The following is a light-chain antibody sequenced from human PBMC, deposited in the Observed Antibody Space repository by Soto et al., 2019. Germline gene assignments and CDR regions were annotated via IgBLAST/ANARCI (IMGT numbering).Light chain of an antibody. CDR3: QQNKDWPGT. J-gene: IGKJ1*01. Sequence: EIVITQSPATLSVSPGERATLSCRASQSVSSYLAWFQQKPGQAPRLLIYDASTRATGIPVRFSGSGSGTEFTLTISSLQSEDFGVYYCQQNKDWPGTFGQGTKVEIK. CDR1: QSVSSY. CDR2: DAS. V-gene: IGKV3-15*01.